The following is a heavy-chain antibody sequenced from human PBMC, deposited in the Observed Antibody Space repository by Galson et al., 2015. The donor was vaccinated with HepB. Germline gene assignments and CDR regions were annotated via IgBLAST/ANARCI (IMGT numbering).Heavy chain of an antibody. J-gene: IGHJ6*02. Sequence: ETLSLTCTVSGGSISSSFWSWIRQPPGKGLEWIGYIYYSGSTSYNPSLKSRVTISVDTSKNQFSLNLSSVTAADTAVYYCASQSYYYSGMDVWGPGTTVTVSS. V-gene: IGHV4-59*01. CDR2: IYYSGST. CDR3: ASQSYYYSGMDV. CDR1: GGSISSSF.